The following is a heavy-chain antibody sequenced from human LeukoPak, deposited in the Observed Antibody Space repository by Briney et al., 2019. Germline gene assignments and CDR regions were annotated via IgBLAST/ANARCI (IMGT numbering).Heavy chain of an antibody. CDR3: ARKAITVTTFDY. CDR1: GFTYSSYS. V-gene: IGHV3-48*04. D-gene: IGHD4-17*01. Sequence: GGSVRLSCAASGFTYSSYSMSCVRQAPGKGLEWVSFISRDGGTIDYADSVKGRFTISRDNAKNSLYLQMSRLRGEDTAVYYCARKAITVTTFDYWGQGTLVTVSS. J-gene: IGHJ4*02. CDR2: ISRDGGTI.